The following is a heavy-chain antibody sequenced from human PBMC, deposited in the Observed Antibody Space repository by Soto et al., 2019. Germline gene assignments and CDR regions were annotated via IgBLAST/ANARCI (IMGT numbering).Heavy chain of an antibody. Sequence: PSETLSLTCTVSGGSISSSSYYWGWIRQPPGKGLEWIGSIYYSGSTYYNPSLKGRVTISVDTSKNQFSLKLSSVTAADTAVYYCARHVGYYDFWSGYYKVQGWFDPWGQGTLVTVSS. J-gene: IGHJ5*02. CDR2: IYYSGST. V-gene: IGHV4-39*01. CDR3: ARHVGYYDFWSGYYKVQGWFDP. D-gene: IGHD3-3*01. CDR1: GGSISSSSYY.